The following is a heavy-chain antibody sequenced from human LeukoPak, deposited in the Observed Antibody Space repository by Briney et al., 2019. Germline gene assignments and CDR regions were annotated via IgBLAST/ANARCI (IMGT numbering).Heavy chain of an antibody. V-gene: IGHV3-64*01. CDR2: ISSNGGST. J-gene: IGHJ4*02. CDR3: ARDEQEKVSAAAGPFDY. Sequence: GGSLRLSCAASGFTVSSYAMNWVRQAPGKGLEYVSAISSNGGSTYYANSVKGRFTISRDNSKNTLYLQMGSLRPEDMAVYYCARDEQEKVSAAAGPFDYWGQGTLVTVSS. D-gene: IGHD6-13*01. CDR1: GFTVSSYA.